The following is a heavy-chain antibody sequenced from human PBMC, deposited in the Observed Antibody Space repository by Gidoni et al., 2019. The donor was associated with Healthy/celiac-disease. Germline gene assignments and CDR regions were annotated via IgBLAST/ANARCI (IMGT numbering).Heavy chain of an antibody. D-gene: IGHD6-6*01. J-gene: IGHJ4*02. CDR1: GFTFDDYA. CDR3: AKAPTYSSSPIDY. V-gene: IGHV3-9*01. CDR2: ISWNSGSI. Sequence: EVQLVESGGGLVQPGRSLRLSCAASGFTFDDYAMHWVRQAPGKGLEWVSGISWNSGSIGYADSVKGRFTISRDNAKNSLYLQMNSLRAEDTALYYCAKAPTYSSSPIDYWGQGTLVTVSS.